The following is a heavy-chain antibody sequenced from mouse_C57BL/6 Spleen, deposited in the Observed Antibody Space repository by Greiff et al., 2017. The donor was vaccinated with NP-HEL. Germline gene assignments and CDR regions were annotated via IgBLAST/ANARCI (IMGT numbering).Heavy chain of an antibody. V-gene: IGHV14-1*01. CDR1: GFNIKDYY. J-gene: IGHJ4*01. CDR3: TRRYYGSSEAMGY. Sequence: VQLQQSGAELVRPGASVKLSCTASGFNIKDYYMHWVKQRPEQGLEWIGRIDPEDGDTEYAPKFQGKATMTADTSSNTAYLQLSSLTSEDTAVYYCTRRYYGSSEAMGYWGQGTSVTVSS. CDR2: IDPEDGDT. D-gene: IGHD1-1*01.